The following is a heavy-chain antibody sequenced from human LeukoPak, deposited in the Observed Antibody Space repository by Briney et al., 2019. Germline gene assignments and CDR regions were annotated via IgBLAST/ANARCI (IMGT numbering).Heavy chain of an antibody. J-gene: IGHJ6*02. D-gene: IGHD3-9*01. Sequence: GASVKVSCKASGYTFTSYGISWVRQAPGQGLEWMGWISAYNGNTNYAQKLQGRVTMTTDTSTSTAYMELRSLRSDDTAVYYCARDYDILTGYYNYYYGTDVWGQGTTVTVSS. V-gene: IGHV1-18*01. CDR3: ARDYDILTGYYNYYYGTDV. CDR2: ISAYNGNT. CDR1: GYTFTSYG.